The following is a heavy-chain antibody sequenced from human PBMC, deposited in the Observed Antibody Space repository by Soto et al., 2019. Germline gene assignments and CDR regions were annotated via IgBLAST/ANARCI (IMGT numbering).Heavy chain of an antibody. V-gene: IGHV3-33*01. CDR2: IWYDGSNK. J-gene: IGHJ4*02. CDR3: ARDSSYYDSSESSTMDY. CDR1: GFTFSSYG. Sequence: GGSLRLSCAASGFTFSSYGMHWVRQAPGKGLEWVAVIWYDGSNKYYADSVKGRFTISRDNSKNTLYLQMNSLRAEDTAVYYCARDSSYYDSSESSTMDYWGQGTLVTVSS. D-gene: IGHD3-22*01.